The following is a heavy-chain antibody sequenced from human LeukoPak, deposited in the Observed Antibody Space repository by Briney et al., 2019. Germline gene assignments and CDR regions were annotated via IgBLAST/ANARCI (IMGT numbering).Heavy chain of an antibody. V-gene: IGHV3-30*04. Sequence: GGSLRLSCAASGFTFSSYAMHWVRQAPGKGLEWVAVISYDGSNKYYADSVKGRFTISRDNSKNTLYLQMNSLRAEDTAVYYCARDGIAARVVYYYMDVWGKGTTVTVSS. CDR3: ARDGIAARVVYYYMDV. CDR1: GFTFSSYA. D-gene: IGHD6-13*01. J-gene: IGHJ6*03. CDR2: ISYDGSNK.